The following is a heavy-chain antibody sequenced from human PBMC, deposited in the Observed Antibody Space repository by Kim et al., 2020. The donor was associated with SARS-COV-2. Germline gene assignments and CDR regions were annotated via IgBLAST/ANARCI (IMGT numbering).Heavy chain of an antibody. CDR1: GYSISSGYY. CDR2: IYHSGST. Sequence: SETLSLTCTVSGYSISSGYYWGWIRQPPGKGLEWIGSIYHSGSTYYNPSLKSRVTISVDTSKNQFSLKLSSVTAADTAVYYCARGNYCSSTSCYDAPFDYWGQGTLVTVSS. D-gene: IGHD2-2*01. J-gene: IGHJ4*02. V-gene: IGHV4-38-2*02. CDR3: ARGNYCSSTSCYDAPFDY.